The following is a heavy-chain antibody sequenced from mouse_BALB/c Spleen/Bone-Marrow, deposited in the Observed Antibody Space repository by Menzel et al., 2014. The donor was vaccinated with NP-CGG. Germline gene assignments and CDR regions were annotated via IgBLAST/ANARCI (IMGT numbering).Heavy chain of an antibody. CDR1: GFNIKDTY. D-gene: IGHD2-14*01. CDR2: IDPANGNT. V-gene: IGHV14-3*02. CDR3: ASYYRYSFDY. J-gene: IGHJ2*01. Sequence: EVMLVESGAELVKPGASVKLSCTGSGFNIKDTYMHWVKQRPEQGLEWIGRIDPANGNTEYDPKFQGKATITADTSSNTAYLQLSSLTSEDTAVYYCASYYRYSFDYWGQGTTLTVSS.